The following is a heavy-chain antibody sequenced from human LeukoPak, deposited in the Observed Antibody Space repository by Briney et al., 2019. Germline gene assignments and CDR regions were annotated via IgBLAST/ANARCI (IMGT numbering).Heavy chain of an antibody. D-gene: IGHD1-26*01. CDR3: AREWGGDFDY. CDR2: INHSGST. V-gene: IGHV4-34*01. J-gene: IGHJ4*02. CDR1: GGSLSGYY. Sequence: SETLSLTCAVYGGSLSGYYWSWIRQPPGKGLEWIGEINHSGSTNYNPSLKSRVTLSVDTTKNQFSLKLSSVTAADTAVYYCAREWGGDFDYWGQGTLVTVSS.